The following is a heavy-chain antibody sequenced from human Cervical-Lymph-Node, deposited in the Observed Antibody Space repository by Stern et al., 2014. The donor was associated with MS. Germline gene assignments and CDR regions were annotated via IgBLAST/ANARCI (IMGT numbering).Heavy chain of an antibody. Sequence: EVQLVESGGGLVQPGGSLRLSCSASGFTFSSYAMHWVRQAPGKGLEYVSAISSNGGSTYYADSVKGRFTISRDNSKNTLYLQMSSLRAEDTAVYYCVKGPQGQQLLEDAFDIWGQGTMVTVSS. J-gene: IGHJ3*02. D-gene: IGHD6-13*01. CDR2: ISSNGGST. CDR1: GFTFSSYA. V-gene: IGHV3-64D*06. CDR3: VKGPQGQQLLEDAFDI.